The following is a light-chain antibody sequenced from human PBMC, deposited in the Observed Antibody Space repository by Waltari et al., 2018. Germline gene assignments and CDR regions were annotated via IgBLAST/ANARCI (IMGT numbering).Light chain of an antibody. J-gene: IGLJ2*01. CDR1: SSDIGGYNR. V-gene: IGLV2-8*01. CDR2: EVV. CDR3: SSYAGSNTLL. Sequence: QAALTQPPSMSGSPGQSVTISCTGTSSDIGGYNRVSWYQQHPGKAPKLMIYEVVHRPSGVSDRFSGSKSGNTASLTISGLQAEDEADYYCSSYAGSNTLLFGGWTRLTVL.